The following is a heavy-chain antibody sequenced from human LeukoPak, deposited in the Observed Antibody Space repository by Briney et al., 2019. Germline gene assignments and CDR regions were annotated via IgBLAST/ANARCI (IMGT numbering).Heavy chain of an antibody. Sequence: GRSLRLSCAASGFTFRSYAMSWVRQGPGKGLEWVSAISGSGGDTFYADSVKGRFTISRDNSKNTLYLQMNSLRAEDTAVYYCAKVRLRFLTTPTDAFDIWGQGTMVTVSS. CDR3: AKVRLRFLTTPTDAFDI. V-gene: IGHV3-23*01. CDR1: GFTFRSYA. J-gene: IGHJ3*02. CDR2: ISGSGGDT. D-gene: IGHD3-3*01.